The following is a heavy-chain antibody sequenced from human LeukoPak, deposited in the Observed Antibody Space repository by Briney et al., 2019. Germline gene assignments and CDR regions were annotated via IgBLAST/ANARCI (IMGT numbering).Heavy chain of an antibody. Sequence: SETLSLTCTVSGGSISSYYWSWIRQPPGKGLEWIGYIYYSGSTNYNPSLKSRVTISVDTSKNQSSLKLSSVTAADTAVYYCARDPVRGGFDYWGQGTLVTVSS. D-gene: IGHD2-15*01. CDR1: GGSISSYY. V-gene: IGHV4-59*01. J-gene: IGHJ4*02. CDR2: IYYSGST. CDR3: ARDPVRGGFDY.